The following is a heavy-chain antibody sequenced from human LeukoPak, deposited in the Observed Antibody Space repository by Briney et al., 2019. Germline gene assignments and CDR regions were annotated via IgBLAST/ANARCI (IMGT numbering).Heavy chain of an antibody. CDR1: GFTFSSYA. V-gene: IGHV3-21*01. J-gene: IGHJ3*02. CDR3: ARVGHRSDWTYDALDI. CDR2: ISSSGRHI. Sequence: PGGSLRLSCAASGFTFSSYAMNWVRQAPGKGLEWVSFISSSGRHIYYADSLKGRFTISRDNVKNFLYLQMNNLRAEDTAVYYCARVGHRSDWTYDALDIWGQGTTVTVS. D-gene: IGHD2-21*02.